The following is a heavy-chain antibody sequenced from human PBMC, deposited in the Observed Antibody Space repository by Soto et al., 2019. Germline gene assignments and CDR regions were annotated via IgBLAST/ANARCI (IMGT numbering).Heavy chain of an antibody. CDR3: ARHRVSIAVASYDI. CDR2: IYYSGSA. Sequence: SETLSLTCTVSGGSISSYYWSWIRQPPGKGLEWIGYIYYSGSANYNPSLESRVTISVDTSKNQFSLKLSSVTAADTAVYYCARHRVSIAVASYDIWGQGTMVTVSS. J-gene: IGHJ3*02. V-gene: IGHV4-59*08. CDR1: GGSISSYY. D-gene: IGHD6-19*01.